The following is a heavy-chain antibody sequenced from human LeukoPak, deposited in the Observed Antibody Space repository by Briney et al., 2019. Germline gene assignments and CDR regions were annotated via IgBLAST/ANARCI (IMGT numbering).Heavy chain of an antibody. Sequence: SETLSLTCAVYGGSLGGYSWSWIRQPPGKGLEWIGEINHSGSTYYNPSLKSRVTISVDTSKNQFSLKLSSVTAADTAVYYCTSNYGDYGGEFDPWGQGTLVTVSS. V-gene: IGHV4-34*01. J-gene: IGHJ5*02. CDR1: GGSLGGYS. D-gene: IGHD4-17*01. CDR2: INHSGST. CDR3: TSNYGDYGGEFDP.